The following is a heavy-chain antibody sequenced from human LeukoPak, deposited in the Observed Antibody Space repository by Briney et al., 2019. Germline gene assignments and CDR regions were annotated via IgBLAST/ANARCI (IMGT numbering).Heavy chain of an antibody. CDR3: AREGSTHYYYYYMDV. CDR2: INPNSGGT. Sequence: ASVKVSCKASGYTFTGYYMHWVRQAPGQGLEWMGWINPNSGGTNYAQKFQGRVTMTRDTSISTAYMELSRLRSDDTAVYYCAREGSTHYYYYYMDVWGKGTTVTVSS. J-gene: IGHJ6*03. CDR1: GYTFTGYY. V-gene: IGHV1-2*02. D-gene: IGHD6-13*01.